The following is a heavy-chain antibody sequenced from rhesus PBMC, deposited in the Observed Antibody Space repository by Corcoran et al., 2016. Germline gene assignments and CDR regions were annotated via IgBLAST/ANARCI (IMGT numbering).Heavy chain of an antibody. J-gene: IGHJ4*01. V-gene: IGHV4S7*01. Sequence: QVQLQESGPGLLKPSDTLSPTCAVSGGSISGGYGWGWIRQPPGRGLEWIGSIYSSNGNTYYNPSLKSRVTISTDTSKNQFSLKLSSVTAADTAVYYCAREFYEDDYGYYYTFDYWGQGVLVTVSS. CDR3: AREFYEDDYGYYYTFDY. CDR1: GGSISGGYG. D-gene: IGHD3-9*01. CDR2: IYSSNGNT.